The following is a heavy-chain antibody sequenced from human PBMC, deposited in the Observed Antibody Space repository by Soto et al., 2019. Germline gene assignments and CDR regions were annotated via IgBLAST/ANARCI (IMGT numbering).Heavy chain of an antibody. Sequence: PGESLKISCKGSGYSFTSYWISWVRQMPGKGLEWMGRIDPSDSYTNYSPSFQGHVTISADKSISTAYLQWSSLKASDTAMYYCASWTLAGFDTSYYYYGMDVWGQGTPVTVSS. CDR2: IDPSDSYT. V-gene: IGHV5-10-1*01. D-gene: IGHD3-10*01. CDR1: GYSFTSYW. CDR3: ASWTLAGFDTSYYYYGMDV. J-gene: IGHJ6*02.